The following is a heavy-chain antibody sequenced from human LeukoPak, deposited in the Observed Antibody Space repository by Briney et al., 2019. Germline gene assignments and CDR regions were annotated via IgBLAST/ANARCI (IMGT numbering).Heavy chain of an antibody. J-gene: IGHJ3*02. D-gene: IGHD3-22*01. CDR2: ISSSGST. CDR1: GDSISSGDYY. V-gene: IGHV4-61*02. CDR3: ARGPYSYDSSGAFDI. Sequence: SETLSLTCTVSGDSISSGDYYWSWIRQPAGKGLEWIGRISSSGSTNYNPSLKSRVTISVDTSKNQFSLKLSSVAAAGTAVYFCARGPYSYDSSGAFDIWGQGTMVTVSS.